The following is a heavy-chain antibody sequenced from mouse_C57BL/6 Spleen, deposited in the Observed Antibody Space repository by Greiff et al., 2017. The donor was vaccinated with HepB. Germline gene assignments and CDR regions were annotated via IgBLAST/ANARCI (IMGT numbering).Heavy chain of an antibody. CDR3: ARGYGSSPYWYFDV. CDR1: GYTFTSYW. D-gene: IGHD1-1*01. Sequence: QVQLQQPGAELVRPGTSVKLSCKASGYTFTSYWMHWVKQRPGQGLEWIGVIDPSDSYTNYNQKFKGKATLTVDTSSSTAYMQLSSLTSEDSAVYYCARGYGSSPYWYFDVWGTGTTVTVSS. V-gene: IGHV1-59*01. J-gene: IGHJ1*03. CDR2: IDPSDSYT.